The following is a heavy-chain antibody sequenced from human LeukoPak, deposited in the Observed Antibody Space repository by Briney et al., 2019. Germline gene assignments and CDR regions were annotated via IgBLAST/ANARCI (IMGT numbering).Heavy chain of an antibody. J-gene: IGHJ4*02. CDR1: RFTFNDYG. Sequence: GGSLRLSCAASRFTFNDYGMLCLRQAPGKGLEGVAFIRYWGSNKYYAASVKGRFTISRDNSKNTLYLQLNNLRADDTVVYYCAKDQTRYSSSISCSGGFDSWGQGTPVTVSS. CDR2: IRYWGSNK. D-gene: IGHD2-2*01. V-gene: IGHV3-30*02. CDR3: AKDQTRYSSSISCSGGFDS.